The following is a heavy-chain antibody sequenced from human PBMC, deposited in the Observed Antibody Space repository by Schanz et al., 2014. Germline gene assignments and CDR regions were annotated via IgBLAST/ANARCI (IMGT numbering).Heavy chain of an antibody. CDR2: IGSSSSRI. CDR1: GFTFSSNS. V-gene: IGHV3-48*01. Sequence: EVQLVESGGGLVQPGGSLRLSCAASGFTFSSNSMNWVRQAPGKGLEWISYIGSSSSRIDHADSVKGRFTISRDNAENTLLLQMNSLRAEDTAVYYCARKVVATIGGYYDNWGQGTLVIVSS. J-gene: IGHJ4*02. CDR3: ARKVVATIGGYYDN. D-gene: IGHD5-12*01.